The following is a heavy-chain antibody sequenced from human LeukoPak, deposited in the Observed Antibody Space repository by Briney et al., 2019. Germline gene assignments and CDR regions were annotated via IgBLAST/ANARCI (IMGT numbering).Heavy chain of an antibody. V-gene: IGHV3-33*06. CDR2: IWSDATNR. Sequence: GRSLGLSCAASGFTFSSYGTHWVRQAPGKGLEWVAVIWSDATNRCYADSVKGRFTISRDNFKKTVYLQMDSLRVEDTAVYYCAKDAQRGFDYSNSLEYWGQGTLVTVSS. CDR1: GFTFSSYG. CDR3: AKDAQRGFDYSNSLEY. D-gene: IGHD4-11*01. J-gene: IGHJ4*02.